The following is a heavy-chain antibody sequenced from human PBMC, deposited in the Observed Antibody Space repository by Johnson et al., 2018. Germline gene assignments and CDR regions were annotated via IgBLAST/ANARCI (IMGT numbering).Heavy chain of an antibody. Sequence: VQLVQSGGGLVQPGRSLRLSCAASGFTFDDYAMHWVRQAPGKGLEWVSGISWNSGSIGYADSVKGRFTISRDNSKNTLYLQMNSLRAEDTAVYYCAKDYESSGPTLDEYFQHWGQGTLVTVSS. D-gene: IGHD3-22*01. CDR2: ISWNSGSI. CDR1: GFTFDDYA. CDR3: AKDYESSGPTLDEYFQH. V-gene: IGHV3-9*01. J-gene: IGHJ1*01.